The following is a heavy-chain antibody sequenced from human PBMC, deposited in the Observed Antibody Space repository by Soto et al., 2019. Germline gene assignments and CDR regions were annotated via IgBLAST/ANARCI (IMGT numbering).Heavy chain of an antibody. Sequence: EVQLVESGGGLVQPGGSLRLSCAASGFTFSSYWMHWVRQAPGKGLEWVSRMNMDGNRISYVDSVKGRCTISRDNAKKALYMVMNSARVEATAVYYCVRGYGDRYDGHGYLGRHWGQGSLVTVSS. J-gene: IGHJ4*02. D-gene: IGHD2-21*01. V-gene: IGHV3-74*01. CDR2: MNMDGNRI. CDR3: VRGYGDRYDGHGYLGRH. CDR1: GFTFSSYW.